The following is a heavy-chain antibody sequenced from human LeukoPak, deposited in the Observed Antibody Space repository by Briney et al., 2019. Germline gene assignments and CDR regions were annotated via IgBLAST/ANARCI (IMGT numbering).Heavy chain of an antibody. CDR1: GFTFSSYA. Sequence: PGGSLRLSCAASGFTFSSYAMSWVRQAPGKGLEWIGEINHSGSTNYNPSLKSRVTISVDTSKNQFSLKLSSVTAADTAVYYCARLIVVVPAAAKYWYFDLWGRGTLVTVSS. J-gene: IGHJ2*01. D-gene: IGHD2-2*01. CDR3: ARLIVVVPAAAKYWYFDL. V-gene: IGHV4-34*01. CDR2: INHSGST.